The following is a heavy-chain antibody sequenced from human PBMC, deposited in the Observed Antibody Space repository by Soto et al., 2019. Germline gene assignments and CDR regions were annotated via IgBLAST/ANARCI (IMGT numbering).Heavy chain of an antibody. Sequence: ASLKVSCKASGYTFTSYGISWVRQAPGQGLEWMGWISAYNGNTNYAQKLQGRVTMTTDTSTSTAYMELRSLRSDDTAVYYCAHSPAEVGAPPTDNWFDPWGQGTLVTVSS. CDR3: AHSPAEVGAPPTDNWFDP. CDR2: ISAYNGNT. CDR1: GYTFTSYG. D-gene: IGHD1-26*01. V-gene: IGHV1-18*01. J-gene: IGHJ5*02.